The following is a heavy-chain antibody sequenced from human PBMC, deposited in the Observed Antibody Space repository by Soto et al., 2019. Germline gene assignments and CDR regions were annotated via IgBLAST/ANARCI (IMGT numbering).Heavy chain of an antibody. V-gene: IGHV1-18*01. CDR2: ISAYNGNT. CDR1: GYTFTSYG. CDR3: ARAEHCLLFNRLAP. D-gene: IGHD2-21*02. Sequence: GASVKVSCKASGYTFTSYGISWVRQAPGQGLEWMGWISAYNGNTNYAQKLQGRVTMTTDTSTSTAYMELRSLRSDDTAVYYCARAEHCLLFNRLAPPAQRTPVPVSS. J-gene: IGHJ5*02.